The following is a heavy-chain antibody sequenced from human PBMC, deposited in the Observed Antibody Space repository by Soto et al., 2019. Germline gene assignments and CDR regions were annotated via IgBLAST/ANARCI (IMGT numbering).Heavy chain of an antibody. V-gene: IGHV5-51*01. CDR1: GHSFNTYW. J-gene: IGHJ6*02. CDR3: ARRYYGMDV. Sequence: GESLKISCKGSGHSFNTYWIGWVRQMPGKGLEWMGIIYPGDSDARYSPSFQGHITISADKSISTAYLQWSSLKASDTAMYYCARRYYGMDVWGQGTTVTVSS. CDR2: IYPGDSDA.